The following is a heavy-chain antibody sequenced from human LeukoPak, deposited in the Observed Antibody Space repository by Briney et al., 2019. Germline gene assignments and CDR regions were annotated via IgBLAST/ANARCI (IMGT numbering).Heavy chain of an antibody. CDR1: GFTFSSYS. V-gene: IGHV3-48*01. Sequence: GGSLRLSCAASGFTFSSYSMNWVRQAPGKGLEWVSYISSSSSTIYYADSVKGRFTISRDNARNSLYLQMNSLRAEDTALYYCAKTPDIVATLGLYFDYWGQGTLVTVSS. CDR2: ISSSSSTI. CDR3: AKTPDIVATLGLYFDY. J-gene: IGHJ4*02. D-gene: IGHD5-12*01.